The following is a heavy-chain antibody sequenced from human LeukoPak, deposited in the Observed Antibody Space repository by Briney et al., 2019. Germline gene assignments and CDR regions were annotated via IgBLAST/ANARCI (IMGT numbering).Heavy chain of an antibody. CDR2: ISSSSSYI. D-gene: IGHD3-9*01. Sequence: PGGSLRLSCAASGFTFSSYSMNWVRQAPGKGLEWVSSISSSSSYIYYADSVKGRFTISRDNAKNSLYLQMNSLRAEDTAVYYCARDFRYFDWLPSYYYYYMDVWGKGTTVTVSS. J-gene: IGHJ6*03. V-gene: IGHV3-21*01. CDR1: GFTFSSYS. CDR3: ARDFRYFDWLPSYYYYYMDV.